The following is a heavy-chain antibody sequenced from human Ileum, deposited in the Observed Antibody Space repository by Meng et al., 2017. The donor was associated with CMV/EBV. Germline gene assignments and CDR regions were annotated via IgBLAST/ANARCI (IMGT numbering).Heavy chain of an antibody. CDR1: FTFSSYA. CDR3: ARVGPYDFWSGYPYADY. Sequence: FTFSSYALGWVRQAPGRGLEWVSAITDSGGSTYYADSVKGRFTISRDNSKNTLYLQMNSLRAEDTAVYYCARVGPYDFWSGYPYADYWGQGTLVTVSS. D-gene: IGHD3-3*01. J-gene: IGHJ4*02. CDR2: ITDSGGST. V-gene: IGHV3-23*01.